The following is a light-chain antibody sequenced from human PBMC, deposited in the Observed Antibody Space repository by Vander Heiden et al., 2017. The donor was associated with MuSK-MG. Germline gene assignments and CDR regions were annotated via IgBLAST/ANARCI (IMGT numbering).Light chain of an antibody. Sequence: EIVLTQSPATLSLSPGERATLSCRASQSVSSYLAWYQQKPGQAPRLLIYDASNRANGIPDRFSGSGSGKDFTLTSSSREPEDFAVYYGQQRSALITFGGGTKVEIK. CDR2: DAS. CDR1: QSVSSY. V-gene: IGKV3-11*01. J-gene: IGKJ4*01. CDR3: QQRSALIT.